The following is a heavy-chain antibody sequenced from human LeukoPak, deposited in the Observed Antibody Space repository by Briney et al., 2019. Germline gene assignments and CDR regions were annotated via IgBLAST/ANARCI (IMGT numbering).Heavy chain of an antibody. J-gene: IGHJ4*02. CDR2: ISYDGSNK. D-gene: IGHD3-22*01. V-gene: IGHV3-30*04. CDR1: GFTFSSYA. Sequence: PGGSLRLSCAASGFTFSSYAMHWVRQAPGKGLEWVAVISYDGSNKYYADSVKGRFTISRDNSKNTLYLQMNSLRAEDTAVYYCARDGFLIMSSGLLDYWGQGTLVTVSS. CDR3: ARDGFLIMSSGLLDY.